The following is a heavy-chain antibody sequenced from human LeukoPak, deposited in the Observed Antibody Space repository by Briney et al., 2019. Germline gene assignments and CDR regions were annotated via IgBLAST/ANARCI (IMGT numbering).Heavy chain of an antibody. V-gene: IGHV3-53*01. Sequence: GGSLRLPCAASGFTVITNDMTWVRQAPGKGLEWVSVLHSDGNTKYADSVQGRFTISRDNSKNTLYLEMNSLSPDDTAVYYCARGVEPLAANTLAYWGQGTLVTVSS. CDR3: ARGVEPLAANTLAY. D-gene: IGHD1-14*01. J-gene: IGHJ4*02. CDR1: GFTVITND. CDR2: LHSDGNT.